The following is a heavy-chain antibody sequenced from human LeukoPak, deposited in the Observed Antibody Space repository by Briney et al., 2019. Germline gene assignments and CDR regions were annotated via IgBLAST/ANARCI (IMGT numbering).Heavy chain of an antibody. D-gene: IGHD2-15*01. Sequence: SVKVSCKASGGTFSNYAFTWVRQAPGQGLEWMGRIIPIFDTSNYAQKFQGRVRITADKSTTTAYMELRSLRSEDTAIYYCAREECSDGSCYSRLAVPDSWGQGTLATVSS. CDR2: IIPIFDTS. J-gene: IGHJ4*02. CDR3: AREECSDGSCYSRLAVPDS. V-gene: IGHV1-69*06. CDR1: GGTFSNYA.